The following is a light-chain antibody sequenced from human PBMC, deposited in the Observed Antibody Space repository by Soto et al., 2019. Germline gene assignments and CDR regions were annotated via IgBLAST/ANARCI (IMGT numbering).Light chain of an antibody. CDR3: AAWDDSLNGYV. CDR1: SSNIGSNP. Sequence: QSVLTQPRSASGTPGQRVTISCSGSSSNIGSNPVNWYQQLSGTAPNLLIYSNNQRPSGVPDRFSGSKSGTSASLAISGLQSEDEADYYCAAWDDSLNGYVFGTGTKLTVL. J-gene: IGLJ1*01. CDR2: SNN. V-gene: IGLV1-44*01.